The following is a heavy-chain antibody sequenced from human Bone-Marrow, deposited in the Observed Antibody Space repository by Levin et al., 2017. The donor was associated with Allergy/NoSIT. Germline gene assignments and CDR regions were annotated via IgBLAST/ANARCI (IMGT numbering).Heavy chain of an antibody. J-gene: IGHJ4*02. CDR3: ATNYPDSSGYYPFDY. V-gene: IGHV4-39*07. CDR1: GGSISTSSFY. CDR2: FYYGGST. Sequence: PSETLSLTCSVSGGSISTSSFYWGWIRQPPGKGLEFIGSFYYGGSTYYNPSLKSRVTISGDTSKNQFSLKLSSVTAADTAVYYCATNYPDSSGYYPFDYWGQGTLVTVSS. D-gene: IGHD3-22*01.